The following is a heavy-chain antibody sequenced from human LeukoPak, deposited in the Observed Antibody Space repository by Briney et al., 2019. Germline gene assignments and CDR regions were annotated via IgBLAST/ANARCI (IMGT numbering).Heavy chain of an antibody. J-gene: IGHJ4*02. CDR1: GGSFSGYY. CDR3: ARLWFGPIDY. V-gene: IGHV4-34*01. Sequence: PSETLSLTCAVYGGSFSGYYWSWIRQPPGKGLEWIGEINHSGSTNYNPSLKSRVTISVDTSKNQFSLKLSSVTAADTAVYYCARLWFGPIDYWGQGTLVTVSS. D-gene: IGHD3-10*01. CDR2: INHSGST.